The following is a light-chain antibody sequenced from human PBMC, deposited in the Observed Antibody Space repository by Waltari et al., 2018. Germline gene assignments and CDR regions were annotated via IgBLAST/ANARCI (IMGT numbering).Light chain of an antibody. Sequence: DIQMTQSPSPVSASIGDKVTITCRASQGINSCLAWYQQKPGKAPKLLIYDASSLQTGVPSRFSGSESGTDFTLTISSLQPEDFATYYCQQANRFPLTFGGGTKVELK. J-gene: IGKJ4*01. CDR1: QGINSC. CDR2: DAS. CDR3: QQANRFPLT. V-gene: IGKV1-12*01.